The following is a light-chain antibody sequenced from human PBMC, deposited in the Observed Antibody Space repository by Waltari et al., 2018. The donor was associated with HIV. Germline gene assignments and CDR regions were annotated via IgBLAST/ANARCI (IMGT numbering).Light chain of an antibody. CDR2: DSN. V-gene: IGLV1-51*01. Sequence: QSVLTQPPSVSAAPGQKVTISCSGSSSNSGNNYVTWYQQLPGTAPKLLIYDSNKRPSGIPDRFAGSKSGTSGTLAITGLQTGDEADYYCGTWDSSLSAWVFGGGTKLTVL. CDR1: SSNSGNNY. CDR3: GTWDSSLSAWV. J-gene: IGLJ3*02.